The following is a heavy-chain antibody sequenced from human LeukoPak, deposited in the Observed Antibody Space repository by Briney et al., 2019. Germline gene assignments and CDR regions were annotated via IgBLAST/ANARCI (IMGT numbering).Heavy chain of an antibody. D-gene: IGHD1-1*01. CDR1: GYTFRIYF. CDR3: ARGTPTPGVDY. CDR2: IDTDTGNP. J-gene: IGHJ4*02. V-gene: IGHV7-4-1*02. Sequence: WASVNVSCTASGYTFRIYFMNWVRQAPGQGLEWMGNIDTDTGNPKYAPGFTGHFVFSLDTSVSTAYLQINSLRAEDTAVYYCARGTPTPGVDYWGQGTQVTVSS.